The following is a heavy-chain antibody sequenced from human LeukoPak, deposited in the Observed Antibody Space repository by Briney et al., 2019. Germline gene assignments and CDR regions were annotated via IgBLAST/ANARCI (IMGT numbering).Heavy chain of an antibody. CDR2: VSSDGGTK. D-gene: IGHD3-10*01. V-gene: IGHV3-30*18. CDR1: KFTFSNYG. CDR3: AKEYDSGGYGANFDY. Sequence: GGSLRLSCTASKFTFSNYGMQWVRQAPGKGLEWVAVVSSDGGTKYYAESVKGRFTISRDNSRNTMYLQMDSLRAEDTAVYYCAKEYDSGGYGANFDYWGQGTLVTVSS. J-gene: IGHJ4*02.